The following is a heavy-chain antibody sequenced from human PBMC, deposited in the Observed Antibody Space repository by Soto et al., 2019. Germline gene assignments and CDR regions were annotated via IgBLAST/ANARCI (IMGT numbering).Heavy chain of an antibody. CDR3: ARGGYSYYFDY. J-gene: IGHJ4*02. CDR2: INHSGST. D-gene: IGHD5-18*01. V-gene: IGHV4-34*01. CDR1: GGSFSGYY. Sequence: SETLSLTCAVHGGSFSGYYWSWIRQPPGKGLEWIGEINHSGSTNYNPSLKSRVTISVDTSKNQFSLKLSSVTAADTAVYYCARGGYSYYFDYWGQGTLVTVSS.